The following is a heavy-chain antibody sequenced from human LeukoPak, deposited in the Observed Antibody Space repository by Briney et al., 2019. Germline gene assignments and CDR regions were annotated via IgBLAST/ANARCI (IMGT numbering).Heavy chain of an antibody. J-gene: IGHJ3*02. V-gene: IGHV3-23*01. CDR2: ISGSADST. D-gene: IGHD3-22*01. Sequence: GGSLRLSCAASGFTFSNAWMSWVRQAPGKGLEWVSTISGSADSTYFADSVKGRFTISRDNSKNTLYLQMDTLRAEDTAVYYCAKVRNYDSSAYYWNDAFDIWGQGTKVTVSS. CDR3: AKVRNYDSSAYYWNDAFDI. CDR1: GFTFSNAW.